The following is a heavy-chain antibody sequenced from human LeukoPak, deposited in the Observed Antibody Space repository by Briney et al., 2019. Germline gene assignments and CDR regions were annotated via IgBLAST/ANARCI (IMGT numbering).Heavy chain of an antibody. J-gene: IGHJ4*02. V-gene: IGHV3-23*01. CDR1: GFTFSTYA. CDR2: ISGGGGST. Sequence: PGGSLRLSCAASGFTFSTYAMSWVRQAPGKGLYWVSSISGGGGSTFYADSVKGRFTISRDNAKNSLYLQMNSLRAEDTATYYCSRSLDYWGQGIQVTVSS. CDR3: SRSLDY.